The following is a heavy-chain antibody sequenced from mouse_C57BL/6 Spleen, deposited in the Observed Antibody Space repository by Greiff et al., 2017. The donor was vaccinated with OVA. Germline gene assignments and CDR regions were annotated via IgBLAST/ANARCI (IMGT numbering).Heavy chain of an antibody. V-gene: IGHV1-19*01. CDR3: ARGGDRSNYDAMDY. CDR1: GYTFTDYY. CDR2: INPYNGGT. D-gene: IGHD2-5*01. Sequence: EVQLQQSGPVLVKPGASVKMSCKASGYTFTDYYMNWVKQSHGKSLEWIGVINPYNGGTSYNQKFKGKATLTVDKSSSTAYMELNSLTSEDSAVFYCARGGDRSNYDAMDYWGQGTSVTVSS. J-gene: IGHJ4*01.